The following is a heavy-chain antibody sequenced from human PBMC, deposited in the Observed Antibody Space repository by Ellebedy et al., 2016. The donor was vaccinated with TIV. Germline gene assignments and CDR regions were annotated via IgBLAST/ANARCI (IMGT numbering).Heavy chain of an antibody. CDR3: ARDMGWGNERINDAFDI. J-gene: IGHJ3*02. Sequence: GGSLRLSCAAAGFNLDTYSMNWVRQAPGKGLEWLSYISHSSINIHYADSVRGRFTVSRDNTKNSLYLQINSLRAEETSIYYCARDMGWGNERINDAFDIWGQGTMVTVSS. D-gene: IGHD7-27*01. CDR1: GFNLDTYS. CDR2: ISHSSINI. V-gene: IGHV3-48*04.